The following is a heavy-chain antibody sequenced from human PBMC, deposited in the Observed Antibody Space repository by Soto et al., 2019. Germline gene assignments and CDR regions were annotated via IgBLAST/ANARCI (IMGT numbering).Heavy chain of an antibody. CDR2: ISAYNGNT. CDR1: GYTFTSYC. CDR3: ARRGYCSGGSCYGGGYYYYYMDV. Sequence: GVPVKVSCKASGYTFTSYCSSWVRQAHEQGLEWMGWISAYNGNTNYAQKLQGRVTMTTDTSTSTAYMELRSLRSDDTAVYYCARRGYCSGGSCYGGGYYYYYMDVWGKGTTVTVSS. V-gene: IGHV1-18*01. D-gene: IGHD2-15*01. J-gene: IGHJ6*03.